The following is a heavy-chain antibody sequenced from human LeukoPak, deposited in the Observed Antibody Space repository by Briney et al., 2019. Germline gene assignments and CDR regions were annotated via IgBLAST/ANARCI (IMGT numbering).Heavy chain of an antibody. V-gene: IGHV5-51*01. CDR2: IYPGDSDT. CDR3: ARAAAGNFRGNWFDP. Sequence: GESLKISCKGSGYSFTSYWIGWVRQMPGKGLEWMGIIYPGDSDTRYSPPFQGQVTISADKSISTAYLQWSSLKASDTAMYYCARAAAGNFRGNWFDPWGQGTLVTVSS. CDR1: GYSFTSYW. D-gene: IGHD6-13*01. J-gene: IGHJ5*02.